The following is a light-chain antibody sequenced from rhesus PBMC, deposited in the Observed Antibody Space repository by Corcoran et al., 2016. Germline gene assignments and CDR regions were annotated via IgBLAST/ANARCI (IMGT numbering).Light chain of an antibody. CDR1: QGVSTY. CDR2: DAS. J-gene: IGKJ1*01. V-gene: IGKV1-43*02. Sequence: DIQMTQSPSSLSASVGDRVTITCRASQGVSTYLNWYQQKPGKTPKRLIYDASALENGVPSRFGGSGTGRELTLTISSLQPEDCATYYCLQYVNDPWTFGQGTKVEVK. CDR3: LQYVNDPWT.